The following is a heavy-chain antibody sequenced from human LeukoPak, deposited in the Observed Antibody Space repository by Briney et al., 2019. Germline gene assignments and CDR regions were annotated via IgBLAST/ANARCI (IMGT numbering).Heavy chain of an antibody. J-gene: IGHJ5*02. Sequence: GESLKIPCKGSGYSFTSYWISWVRQMPGKGLEWMGRIDPSDSYTNYSPSFQGHVTISADKSISTAYLQWSSLKASDTAMYYCARHRKGDYGDYNNWFDPRGQGTLVTVSS. D-gene: IGHD4-17*01. V-gene: IGHV5-10-1*01. CDR2: IDPSDSYT. CDR1: GYSFTSYW. CDR3: ARHRKGDYGDYNNWFDP.